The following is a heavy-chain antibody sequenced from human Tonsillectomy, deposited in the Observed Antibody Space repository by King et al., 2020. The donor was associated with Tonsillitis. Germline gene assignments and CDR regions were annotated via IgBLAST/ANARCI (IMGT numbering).Heavy chain of an antibody. CDR3: SSGSYFYFGY. CDR2: INHSGST. J-gene: IGHJ4*02. V-gene: IGHV4-34*01. Sequence: VQLQQWGAGLLKPSETLSLTCAGYGGSFSSYYWSWIRQPPGKGLEWIGEINHSGSTNYNPSLKSRVTISVDTSKNQFSLKLTSVTAADTAVYYCSSGSYFYFGYWGQGALVTVSS. CDR1: GGSFSSYY. D-gene: IGHD3-10*01.